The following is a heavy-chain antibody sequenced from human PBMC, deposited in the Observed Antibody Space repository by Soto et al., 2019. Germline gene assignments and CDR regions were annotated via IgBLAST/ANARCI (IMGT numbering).Heavy chain of an antibody. CDR3: ARDPLYCGGDCCLPY. CDR1: GFTLSSYW. CDR2: IKQDGSEK. Sequence: EVQLVESGGGLVQPGGSLRLSCAASGFTLSSYWMSWVRQAPGKGLEWVANIKQDGSEKYYVDSVKGRFTISRDNAKNSLYLQMNSLRAEDTAVYYCARDPLYCGGDCCLPYWGQGTLVTVSS. D-gene: IGHD2-21*02. J-gene: IGHJ4*02. V-gene: IGHV3-7*01.